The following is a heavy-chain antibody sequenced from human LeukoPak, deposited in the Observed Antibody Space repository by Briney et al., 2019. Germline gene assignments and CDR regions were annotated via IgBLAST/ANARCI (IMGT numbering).Heavy chain of an antibody. J-gene: IGHJ4*02. CDR3: AKAIKGADILTGYYPDY. Sequence: PGGSLRLSCAASGFTFSSYSMNWVRQAPGKGLEWVAVISYDGSNKYYADSVKGRFTISRDNSKNTLYLQMNSLRAEDTAVYYCAKAIKGADILTGYYPDYWGQGTLVTVSS. D-gene: IGHD3-9*01. V-gene: IGHV3-30*18. CDR2: ISYDGSNK. CDR1: GFTFSSYS.